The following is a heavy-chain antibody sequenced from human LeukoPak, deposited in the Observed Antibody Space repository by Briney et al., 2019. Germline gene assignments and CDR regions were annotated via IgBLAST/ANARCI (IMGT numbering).Heavy chain of an antibody. V-gene: IGHV4-34*01. D-gene: IGHD2-15*01. CDR1: GGSFSGYY. J-gene: IGHJ5*02. Sequence: SETLSLTCAVYGGSFSGYYWSWIRQPPGKGLEWTGEINHSGSTNYNPSPKSRVTISVDTSKNQFSLKLSSVTAADTAVYYCARGRIGYCSGGSCYSGNWFDPWGQGTLVTVSS. CDR2: INHSGST. CDR3: ARGRIGYCSGGSCYSGNWFDP.